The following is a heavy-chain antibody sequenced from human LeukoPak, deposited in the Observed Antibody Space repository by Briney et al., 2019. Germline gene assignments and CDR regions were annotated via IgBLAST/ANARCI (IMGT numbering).Heavy chain of an antibody. CDR1: GFTFSSYA. D-gene: IGHD6-6*01. Sequence: PGGSLRLSCAASGFTFSSYAMSWVRQAPGKGLEWVSAISGSGGSTYYADSVKGRFTISRDNSKNTLYLQMNSLRAEDTAVYYCARGYSSSSFPLYYYYYMDVWGKGTTVTVSS. CDR2: ISGSGGST. CDR3: ARGYSSSSFPLYYYYYMDV. V-gene: IGHV3-23*01. J-gene: IGHJ6*03.